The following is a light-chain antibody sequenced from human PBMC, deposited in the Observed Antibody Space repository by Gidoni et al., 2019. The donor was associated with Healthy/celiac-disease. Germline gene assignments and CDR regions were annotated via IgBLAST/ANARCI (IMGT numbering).Light chain of an antibody. Sequence: EIVLTQSPGTLSLSPGERATLSCRASQSVSSYLAWYQQKPGQAPRLLIYAASNRATGIPDRFSGSVSGTDFTLTISRLDPEDFAVYYCQQYLSFWTFGQGTKVEIK. V-gene: IGKV3-20*01. CDR1: QSVSSY. J-gene: IGKJ1*01. CDR2: AAS. CDR3: QQYLSFWT.